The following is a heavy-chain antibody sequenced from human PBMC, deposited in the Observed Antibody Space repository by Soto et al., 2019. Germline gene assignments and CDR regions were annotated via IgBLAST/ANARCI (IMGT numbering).Heavy chain of an antibody. J-gene: IGHJ4*02. CDR3: ARDATPEDY. Sequence: QVQLVQSGAEVKKPGASVKVSCKASGYTFTSYGISWVRQAPGQGLEWMGWISAYNGNTNDAQKLQGRVTMTTDTSTRTAYMELRSPSSDDTAVYYWARDATPEDYWGQGTLVTVSS. CDR2: ISAYNGNT. V-gene: IGHV1-18*01. CDR1: GYTFTSYG.